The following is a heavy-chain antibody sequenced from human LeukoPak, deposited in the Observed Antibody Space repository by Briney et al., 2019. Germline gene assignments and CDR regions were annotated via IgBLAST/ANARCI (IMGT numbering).Heavy chain of an antibody. J-gene: IGHJ4*02. CDR1: GGTFSSYA. CDR3: VGSAAGALRTLDY. D-gene: IGHD6-13*01. Sequence: SVKVSCKASGGTFSSYAISWVRQAPGQGLEWMGGIIPIFGTANYAQKFQGRVTITADKSTSTAYMELSSLRSEDTAVYYCVGSAAGALRTLDYWGQGTLVTVSS. V-gene: IGHV1-69*06. CDR2: IIPIFGTA.